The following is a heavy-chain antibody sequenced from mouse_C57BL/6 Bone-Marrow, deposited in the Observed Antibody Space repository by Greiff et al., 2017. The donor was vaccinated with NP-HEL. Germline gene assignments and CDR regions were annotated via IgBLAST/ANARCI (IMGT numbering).Heavy chain of an antibody. CDR3: ARRRPVAPYYFDY. J-gene: IGHJ2*01. D-gene: IGHD1-1*01. CDR1: GYTFTSYW. V-gene: IGHV1-64*01. Sequence: VQLQQPGAELVKPGASVKLSCKASGYTFTSYWMHWVKQRPGQGLEWIGMIHPNSGSTNYNEKFKSKATLTVDKSSSTAYMQLSSLTSEDSAVYYCARRRPVAPYYFDYWGQGTTLTVSS. CDR2: IHPNSGST.